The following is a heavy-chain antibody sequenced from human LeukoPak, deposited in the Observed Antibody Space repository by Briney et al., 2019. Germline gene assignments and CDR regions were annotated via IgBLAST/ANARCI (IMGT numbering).Heavy chain of an antibody. CDR1: GFSVRDFW. CDR3: VRGGWELDY. CDR2: IKEDRTAD. V-gene: IGHV3-7*01. J-gene: IGHJ4*02. D-gene: IGHD1-1*01. Sequence: GGSLRLSCAASGFSVRDFWIAWVRQAPGKGLEWVAHIKEDRTADYYVDSVKGRFSISKDDGKNSLHLQMNSLRVEDTAVYYCVRGGWELDYWGQGTLVTVSS.